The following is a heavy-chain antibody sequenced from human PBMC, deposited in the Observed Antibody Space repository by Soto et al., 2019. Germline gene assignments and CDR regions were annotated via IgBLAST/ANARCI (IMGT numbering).Heavy chain of an antibody. CDR3: ARGQAVAAQH. CDR1: GGSISSGGYS. Sequence: QLQLQESGSGLVKPSQTLSLTCAVSGGSISSGGYSWRWIRQPPGKGLEWIGYIYHSGSTYYNPSLKSRVTISVDRSKNQFSLKLSSVTAADTAVYYCARGQAVAAQHWGQGTLVTVSS. D-gene: IGHD2-15*01. CDR2: IYHSGST. J-gene: IGHJ4*02. V-gene: IGHV4-30-2*01.